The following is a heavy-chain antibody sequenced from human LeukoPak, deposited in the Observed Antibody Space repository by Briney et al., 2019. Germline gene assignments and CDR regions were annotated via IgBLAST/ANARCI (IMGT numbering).Heavy chain of an antibody. Sequence: SETLSLTCAVYGGSFSGYYWSWIRQPPGKGLEWIGEINHSGSTNYNPSLKSRVTISVDTSKNQFSLKLSSVTAADTAVYCCARGSYYYDSSGYIWGQGTMVTVSP. V-gene: IGHV4-34*01. CDR2: INHSGST. CDR1: GGSFSGYY. D-gene: IGHD3-22*01. J-gene: IGHJ3*02. CDR3: ARGSYYYDSSGYI.